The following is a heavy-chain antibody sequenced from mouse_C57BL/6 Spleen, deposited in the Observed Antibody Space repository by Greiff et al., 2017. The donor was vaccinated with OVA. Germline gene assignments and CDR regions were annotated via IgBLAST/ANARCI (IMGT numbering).Heavy chain of an antibody. Sequence: QVQLQQSGAELVRPGTSVKMSCKASGYTFTNYWIGWAKQRPGHGLEWIGDIYPGGGYTNYNEKFKGKATLTEDKSSSTAYMQFSSLTSEDSAIYYCARRDYGSSYGDWGKGTTLTVSS. CDR3: ARRDYGSSYGD. CDR1: GYTFTNYW. CDR2: IYPGGGYT. D-gene: IGHD1-1*01. J-gene: IGHJ2*01. V-gene: IGHV1-63*01.